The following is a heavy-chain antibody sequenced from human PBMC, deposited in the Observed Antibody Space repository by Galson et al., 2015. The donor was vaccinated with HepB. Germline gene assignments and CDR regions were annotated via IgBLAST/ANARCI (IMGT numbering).Heavy chain of an antibody. V-gene: IGHV4-39*01. CDR3: ARPLVLNGRFYPGVGPFHI. D-gene: IGHD1-26*01. J-gene: IGHJ3*02. CDR2: IYYGGTT. CDR1: GVSISSSQYY. Sequence: ETLSLTCAVSGVSISSSQYYWGWIRQSPKKGLEWIGSIYYGGTTYYSPSFQSRVAMSVDTSKNQLSLTLTSVTAADTAVYYCARPLVLNGRFYPGVGPFHIWGQGTMVTVS.